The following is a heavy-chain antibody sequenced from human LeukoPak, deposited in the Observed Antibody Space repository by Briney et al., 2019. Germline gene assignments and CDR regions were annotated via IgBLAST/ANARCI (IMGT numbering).Heavy chain of an antibody. Sequence: GGSLRLSCAASGFTFSSYWMHWVRQAPGKGLVWASRIKSDGSSTTYADSVKGRFTISRDNAKNTLYLQMNSLRVEDTAVYYCTRDLGLDYWGQGTLVTVSS. V-gene: IGHV3-74*01. CDR2: IKSDGSST. CDR3: TRDLGLDY. J-gene: IGHJ4*02. CDR1: GFTFSSYW.